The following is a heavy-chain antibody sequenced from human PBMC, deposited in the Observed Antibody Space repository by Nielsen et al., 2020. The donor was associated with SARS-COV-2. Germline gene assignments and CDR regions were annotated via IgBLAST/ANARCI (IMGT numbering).Heavy chain of an antibody. CDR1: GGSIRNTY. CDR2: SDHSWRI. CDR3: ARLPAGTVSFDI. Sequence: GSLRLSCAVSGGSIRNTYWGWIRQPPGKQLEWIAYSDHSWRINYNPSLKSRATISADTSKDQISLKLRSVTAADTAVYYCARLPAGTVSFDIWGQGTMVTVS. V-gene: IGHV4-59*08. D-gene: IGHD2-2*01. J-gene: IGHJ3*02.